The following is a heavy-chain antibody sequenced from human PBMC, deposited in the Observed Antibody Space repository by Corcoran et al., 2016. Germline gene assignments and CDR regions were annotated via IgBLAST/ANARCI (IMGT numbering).Heavy chain of an antibody. CDR2: ISAYNGNT. Sequence: QVQLVQSGAEVKKPGASVKVSCKASGYTFTSYGISWVRQAPGQGLEWMGWISAYNGNTNYAQKLQGRVTMTTDTSTSTAYMELRSLRSDDTAVYYCARVSNDFWSGGTTFGMDVWGQGTTVTVSS. V-gene: IGHV1-18*01. CDR1: GYTFTSYG. D-gene: IGHD3-3*01. CDR3: ARVSNDFWSGGTTFGMDV. J-gene: IGHJ6*02.